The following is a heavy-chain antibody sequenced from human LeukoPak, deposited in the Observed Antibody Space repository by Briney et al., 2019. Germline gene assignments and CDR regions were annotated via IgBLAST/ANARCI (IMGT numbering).Heavy chain of an antibody. D-gene: IGHD3-16*02. J-gene: IGHJ4*02. V-gene: IGHV3-33*06. CDR2: IWYDGSNK. CDR3: AKCPTTFGGVIVY. Sequence: PGRSLRLSCAASGFTFSSYGVHWVRQAPGKGLEWVAVIWYDGSNKYYADSVKGRFTISRDNSKNTLYLQMNSLRAEDTAVYYCAKCPTTFGGVIVYWGQGTLVTVSS. CDR1: GFTFSSYG.